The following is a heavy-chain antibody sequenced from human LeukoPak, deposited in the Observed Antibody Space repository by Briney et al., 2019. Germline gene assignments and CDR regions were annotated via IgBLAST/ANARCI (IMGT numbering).Heavy chain of an antibody. Sequence: SETLSLTCAVSGGSISSSNWWSWVRQPPGKGLEWIGEIHHSGSTNYNPSLKSRVTISVDKSKNQFSLKLSSVTAADTAVYYCARDKDYYGSGSYSDYYYYGMDVWGKGTTVTVSS. CDR2: IHHSGST. CDR1: GGSISSSNW. J-gene: IGHJ6*04. D-gene: IGHD3-10*01. CDR3: ARDKDYYGSGSYSDYYYYGMDV. V-gene: IGHV4-4*02.